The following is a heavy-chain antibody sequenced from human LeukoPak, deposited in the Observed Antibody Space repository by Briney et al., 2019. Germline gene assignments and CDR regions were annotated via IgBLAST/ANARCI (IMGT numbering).Heavy chain of an antibody. CDR2: ISSYGGST. V-gene: IGHV3-23*01. CDR3: AKDSPSVTATPHDY. Sequence: PGGSLRLSCAASGFTFSSYWMSWVRQAPGKGLDWVSTISSYGGSTYYADSVKGRFTISRDNSKNTLYLQMNSLRAEDTAVYFCAKDSPSVTATPHDYWGQGALVTVSS. D-gene: IGHD2-21*02. CDR1: GFTFSSYW. J-gene: IGHJ4*02.